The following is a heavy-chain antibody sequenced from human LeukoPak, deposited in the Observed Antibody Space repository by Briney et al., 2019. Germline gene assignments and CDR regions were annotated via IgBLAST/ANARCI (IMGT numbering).Heavy chain of an antibody. Sequence: GGSLRLSCAASGFTFSAYGMHWVRQAPGKGLEWVAIISYDGSNKYYADSVKGRFTISRDNSKNTLYLQMNSLRTDDTAVYNCARGSGGSLTAYFDYWGQGTLVTVSS. CDR1: GFTFSAYG. J-gene: IGHJ4*02. V-gene: IGHV3-30*03. CDR2: ISYDGSNK. CDR3: ARGSGGSLTAYFDY. D-gene: IGHD2-15*01.